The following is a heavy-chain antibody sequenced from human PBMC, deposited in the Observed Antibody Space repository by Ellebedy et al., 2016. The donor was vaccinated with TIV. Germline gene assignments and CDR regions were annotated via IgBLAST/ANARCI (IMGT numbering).Heavy chain of an antibody. CDR3: ARGCGGGGWYSFDY. Sequence: AASVKVSCKASGYTFSGNYIHWVRQAPGQGLEWMGWTSPSGGATNYAQKFQGRVTITRDTSISTAYMELSRLRSYDTAVYYCARGCGGGGWYSFDYWGQGTLVTVSS. CDR2: TSPSGGAT. J-gene: IGHJ4*02. CDR1: GYTFSGNY. V-gene: IGHV1-2*02. D-gene: IGHD6-19*01.